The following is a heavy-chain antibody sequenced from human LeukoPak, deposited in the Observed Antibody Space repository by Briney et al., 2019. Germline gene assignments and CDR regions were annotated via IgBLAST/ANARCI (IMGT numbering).Heavy chain of an antibody. Sequence: SETLSLTCTVSGGSVSSGGFYWTWIRQPPGTGLEWIGYIYYSGSTNYVPSLRSRLTISVDTSKNQFSLKLSSVTAADTAVYYCARVVGRYDYAFDIWGQGTMVTVSS. J-gene: IGHJ3*02. D-gene: IGHD3-16*01. CDR2: IYYSGST. CDR3: ARVVGRYDYAFDI. CDR1: GGSVSSGGFY. V-gene: IGHV4-61*08.